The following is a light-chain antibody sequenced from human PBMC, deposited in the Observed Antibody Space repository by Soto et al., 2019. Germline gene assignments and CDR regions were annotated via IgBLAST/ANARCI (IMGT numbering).Light chain of an antibody. CDR2: GAS. J-gene: IGKJ4*01. Sequence: EIVMTQSPATLSVSPGERATLSCRASQSVSSNLAWYQQKPGQAPRPLIYGASTRATGIPARFSGSGSGTEFTLTISSLQSEDFAVYYCQQSNNWPDTFGGGTKVDIK. CDR3: QQSNNWPDT. V-gene: IGKV3-15*01. CDR1: QSVSSN.